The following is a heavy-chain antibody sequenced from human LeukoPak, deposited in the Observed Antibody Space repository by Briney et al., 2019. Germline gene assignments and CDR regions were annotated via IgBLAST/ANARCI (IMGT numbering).Heavy chain of an antibody. D-gene: IGHD2-15*01. CDR1: GGSISRGGYY. CDR3: ARVVVVAATDYGMDV. J-gene: IGHJ6*04. Sequence: PSQTLSLTCTVSGGSISRGGYYWSWIRQHTGTGLEWIGYIYHSGSTYYNPSLKSRVTIPVDTSKNQFSLKLSSVTAADTAVYYCARVVVVAATDYGMDVWGKGTTVTVSS. CDR2: IYHSGST. V-gene: IGHV4-31*03.